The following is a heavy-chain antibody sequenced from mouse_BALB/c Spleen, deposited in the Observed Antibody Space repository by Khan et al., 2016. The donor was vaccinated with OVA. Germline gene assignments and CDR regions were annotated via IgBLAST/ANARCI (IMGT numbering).Heavy chain of an antibody. Sequence: VQLQQSGPELEKPGTSMKMSCKASGYSFTGYNMNWVKQRNGRSLEWIGNIDPYYGSTTYNQKFKGKATLTVDTSSSTAYMQLKSLTSEDSAVYYCARSDGSYYALDYWGQGTSGTVSS. CDR2: IDPYYGST. CDR1: GYSFTGYN. D-gene: IGHD2-3*01. V-gene: IGHV1-39*01. CDR3: ARSDGSYYALDY. J-gene: IGHJ4*01.